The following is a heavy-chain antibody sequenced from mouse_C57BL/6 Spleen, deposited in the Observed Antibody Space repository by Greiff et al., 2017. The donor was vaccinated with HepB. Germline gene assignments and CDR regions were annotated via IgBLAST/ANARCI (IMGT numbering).Heavy chain of an antibody. D-gene: IGHD5-5*01. Sequence: SGPELVKPGASVKMSCKASGYTFTDYNMHWVKQSHGKSLEWIGYINPNNGGTSYNQKFKGKTTLTVNKSSSTAYMELRSLTSEDSAVYYCARSPLPGGYWGQGTTLTVSS. V-gene: IGHV1-22*01. CDR1: GYTFTDYN. CDR2: INPNNGGT. CDR3: ARSPLPGGY. J-gene: IGHJ2*01.